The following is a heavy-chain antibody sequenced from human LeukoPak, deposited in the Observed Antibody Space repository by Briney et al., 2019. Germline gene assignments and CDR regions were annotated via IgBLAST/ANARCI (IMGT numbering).Heavy chain of an antibody. Sequence: GASVKVSCKASGYTFTSYDINWVRQATGQGLEWVGWMNPNSGNTGYAQKFQGRVTMTRNTSISTAYMELSSLRSEDTAVYYCARVSEGMLLTFGGVIVIPRPLDYWGQGTLVTVSS. V-gene: IGHV1-8*01. D-gene: IGHD3-16*02. CDR1: GYTFTSYD. J-gene: IGHJ4*02. CDR2: MNPNSGNT. CDR3: ARVSEGMLLTFGGVIVIPRPLDY.